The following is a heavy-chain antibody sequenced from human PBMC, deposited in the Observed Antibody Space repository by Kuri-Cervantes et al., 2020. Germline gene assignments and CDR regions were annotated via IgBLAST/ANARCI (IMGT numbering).Heavy chain of an antibody. CDR1: GFTFSRYW. D-gene: IGHD3-3*01. J-gene: IGHJ4*02. V-gene: IGHV3-7*01. Sequence: GESLKISCAASGFTFSRYWMSWVRQAPGKGLEWVANIKQDGSEKYYVDSVKGRFTISRDNAKNSLYLLMNSLRAEDTAVYYCARDWVYDFWSGYSPDCFDYWGQGTLVTVSS. CDR3: ARDWVYDFWSGYSPDCFDY. CDR2: IKQDGSEK.